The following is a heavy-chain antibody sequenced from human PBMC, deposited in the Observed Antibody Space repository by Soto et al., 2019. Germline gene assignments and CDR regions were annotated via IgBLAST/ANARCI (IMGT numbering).Heavy chain of an antibody. CDR3: AIDRNYPLSGYYDAFDV. J-gene: IGHJ3*01. V-gene: IGHV3-7*01. CDR2: IGEDGGSS. CDR1: GFNFKDYW. D-gene: IGHD3-9*01. Sequence: EVQLVESGGGLVQPGGSLRLSCAGSGFNFKDYWMTWVRQAPGKGLEWLANIGEDGGSSNYVDSVKCRFTISRDNVKNSLDLQINSLRAEDTAVSYCAIDRNYPLSGYYDAFDVWGQGTVVTVSS.